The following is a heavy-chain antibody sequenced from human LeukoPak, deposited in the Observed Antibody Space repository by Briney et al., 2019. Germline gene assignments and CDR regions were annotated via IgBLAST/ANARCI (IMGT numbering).Heavy chain of an antibody. CDR1: GFTFSSYG. CDR2: IRYDGSNK. J-gene: IGHJ4*02. CDR3: AKDGRYYDSSGYYYGFDY. D-gene: IGHD3-22*01. V-gene: IGHV3-30*02. Sequence: GGSLRLSCAASGFTFSSYGMHWVRQAPGKGLEWVAFIRYDGSNKYYADSVKGRFTISRDNSKNTLYLQMNSLRAEVTAVYYCAKDGRYYDSSGYYYGFDYWGQGTLVTVSS.